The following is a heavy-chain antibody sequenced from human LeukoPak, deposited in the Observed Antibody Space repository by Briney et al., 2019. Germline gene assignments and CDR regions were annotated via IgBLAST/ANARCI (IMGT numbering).Heavy chain of an antibody. J-gene: IGHJ5*02. V-gene: IGHV1-8*01. CDR1: GYTFTSYD. D-gene: IGHD1-26*01. CDR3: ARVTSGARYNWFDA. CDR2: MSPSNGYA. Sequence: ASVKVSCKASGYTFTSYDINWVRPATGQGLEWMGYMSPSNGYAEFGQRFQGRVTMTRNTSTSTAYMELSSLRSEDTAVYYCARVTSGARYNWFDAWGPGTLVTVSS.